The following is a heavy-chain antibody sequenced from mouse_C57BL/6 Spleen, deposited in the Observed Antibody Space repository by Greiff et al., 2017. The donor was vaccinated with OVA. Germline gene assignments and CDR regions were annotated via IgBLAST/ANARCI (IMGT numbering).Heavy chain of an antibody. CDR1: GFTFSSYA. J-gene: IGHJ2*01. Sequence: EVHLVESGEGLVKPGGSLKLSCAASGFTFSSYAMSWVRQTPEKRLEWVAYISSGGDYIYYADTVKGRFTISRDNARNTLYRQMSSLKSEDTAMYYCTRGVTVGLYFDYWGQGTTLTVSS. D-gene: IGHD1-1*01. V-gene: IGHV5-9-1*02. CDR3: TRGVTVGLYFDY. CDR2: ISSGGDYI.